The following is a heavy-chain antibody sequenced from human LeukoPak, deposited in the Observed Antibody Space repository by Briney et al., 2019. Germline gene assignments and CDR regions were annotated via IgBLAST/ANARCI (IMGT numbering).Heavy chain of an antibody. CDR2: VFHNGDS. CDR3: ASKPIVPASQGHYFDT. Sequence: PSGTLSLTCTVSGASVRSHYWSWIRQPPGKGLERIGNVFHNGDSSFAPSLTSRVTMSVDTSKNQFSLNLNSVTAADTAVYYCASKPIVPASQGHYFDTWGQGILVTVSS. J-gene: IGHJ5*02. D-gene: IGHD2-2*01. V-gene: IGHV4-59*02. CDR1: GASVRSHY.